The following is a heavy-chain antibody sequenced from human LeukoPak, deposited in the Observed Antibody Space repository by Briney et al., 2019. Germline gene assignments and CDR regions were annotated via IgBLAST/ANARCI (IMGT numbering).Heavy chain of an antibody. Sequence: GGSLRLSCAASGFTVSSNYMSWVRQAPGKGLEWVSFISIGSSYRYYADSVRGRFTISRDNAKNSLYLQMNSLRAEDTAVYYCARDNQAFDIWGQGTMVTVSS. V-gene: IGHV3-21*06. CDR2: ISIGSSYR. D-gene: IGHD1-14*01. CDR3: ARDNQAFDI. J-gene: IGHJ3*02. CDR1: GFTVSSNY.